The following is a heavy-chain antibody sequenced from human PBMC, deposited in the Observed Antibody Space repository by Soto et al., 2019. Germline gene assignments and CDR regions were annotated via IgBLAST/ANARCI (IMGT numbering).Heavy chain of an antibody. Sequence: GGSLRLSCAASGFTFSSYWMHWVRQAPGKGLVWVSRINSDGSSTSYADSVKGRFTISRDNAKNTLYLQMNSLGAEDTAVYYCARVRSSGWPVDYWGQGTLVTVSS. J-gene: IGHJ4*02. D-gene: IGHD6-19*01. CDR2: INSDGSST. CDR1: GFTFSSYW. V-gene: IGHV3-74*01. CDR3: ARVRSSGWPVDY.